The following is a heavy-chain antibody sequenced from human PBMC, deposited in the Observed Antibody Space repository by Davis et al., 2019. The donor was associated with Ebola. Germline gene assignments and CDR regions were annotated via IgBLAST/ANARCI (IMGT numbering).Heavy chain of an antibody. V-gene: IGHV4-34*01. Sequence: SETLSLTCAVYGGSFSDYFWSWIRQPPEKGLEWIGEISHHNGDTNYNPSLRSRVAISVDSSKNQFSLEISSLTAADTAVYYCAREGDCDDGTCSSKTNWFDSWGQGTLVTVSS. CDR1: GGSFSDYF. CDR2: ISHHNGDT. CDR3: AREGDCDDGTCSSKTNWFDS. D-gene: IGHD2-15*01. J-gene: IGHJ5*01.